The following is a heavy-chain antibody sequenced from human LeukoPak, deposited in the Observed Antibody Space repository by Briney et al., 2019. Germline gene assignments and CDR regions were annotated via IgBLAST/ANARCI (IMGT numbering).Heavy chain of an antibody. Sequence: SSETLSLTCTVSGGTISTYYWSWIRQPPGKGLEWLGYIYYRGSTNYTPSLKSRIPMSVDTSKNQFSLKLTSVTAADTAVYYCARERLVHLATVFDSWGQGTLVAVSS. J-gene: IGHJ4*02. V-gene: IGHV4-59*01. D-gene: IGHD1-1*01. CDR1: GGTISTYY. CDR3: ARERLVHLATVFDS. CDR2: IYYRGST.